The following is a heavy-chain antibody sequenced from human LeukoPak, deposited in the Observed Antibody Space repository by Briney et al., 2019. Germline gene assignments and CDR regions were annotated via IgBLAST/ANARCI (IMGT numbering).Heavy chain of an antibody. CDR1: GYTFTGYY. D-gene: IGHD3-22*01. CDR3: ARTYYYDSSGYYYYMDV. J-gene: IGHJ6*03. V-gene: IGHV1-69*13. CDR2: IIPIFGTA. Sequence: ASVKVSCKASGYTFTGYYMHWVRQAPGRGLEWMGGIIPIFGTANYAQKFQGRVTITADESTSTAYMELSSLRSEDTAVYYCARTYYYDSSGYYYYMDVWGKGTTVTISS.